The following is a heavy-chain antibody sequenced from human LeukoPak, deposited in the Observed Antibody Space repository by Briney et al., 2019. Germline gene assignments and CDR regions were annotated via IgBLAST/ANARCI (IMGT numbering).Heavy chain of an antibody. CDR2: IYTSGST. Sequence: SETLSLTCAVYGGSFSGYYWSWIRQPPGKGLEWIGRIYTSGSTNYNPSLKGRVTMSVDTSKNQFSLKLSSVTAADTAVYYCARDSSGWYRPSNWYFDLWGRGTLVTVSS. CDR1: GGSFSGYY. CDR3: ARDSSGWYRPSNWYFDL. D-gene: IGHD6-19*01. V-gene: IGHV4-59*10. J-gene: IGHJ2*01.